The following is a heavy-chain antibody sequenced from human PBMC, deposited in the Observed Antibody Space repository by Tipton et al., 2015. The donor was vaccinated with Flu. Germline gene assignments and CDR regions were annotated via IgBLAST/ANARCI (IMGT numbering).Heavy chain of an antibody. V-gene: IGHV3-48*01. Sequence: SLRLSCAASGFTFSSYSMNWVRQAPGKGLEWVSHISETSSNIYYADSVKGRFTISRDNAKDSLYLQMNSLRAEDTAVYYCARDWDTYYYYMDVWGKGTTVTVSS. CDR1: GFTFSSYS. CDR3: ARDWDTYYYYMDV. CDR2: ISETSSNI. J-gene: IGHJ6*03. D-gene: IGHD5-18*01.